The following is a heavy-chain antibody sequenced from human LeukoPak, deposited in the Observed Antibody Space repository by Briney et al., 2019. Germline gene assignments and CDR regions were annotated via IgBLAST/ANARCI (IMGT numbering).Heavy chain of an antibody. CDR1: GGTFSSYA. CDR3: ARSVPAARTRDFWSGYYPSIYYYYYYMDV. D-gene: IGHD3-3*01. J-gene: IGHJ6*03. CDR2: IIPIFGTA. V-gene: IGHV1-69*13. Sequence: SVKVSCKASGGTFSSYAIRWVRQAPGQGLEWMGGIIPIFGTANYAQKFQGRVTITADESTSTAYMELSSLRSEDTAVYYCARSVPAARTRDFWSGYYPSIYYYYYYMDVWGKGTTVTVSS.